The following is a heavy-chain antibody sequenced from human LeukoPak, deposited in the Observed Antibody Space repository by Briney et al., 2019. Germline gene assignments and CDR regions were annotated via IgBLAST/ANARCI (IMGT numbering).Heavy chain of an antibody. V-gene: IGHV1-18*01. CDR1: GYTFTSYG. CDR2: ISAKNGNT. D-gene: IGHD3-9*01. Sequence: ASVKVSCKASGYTFTSYGISWVRQAPGQGLEWMGWISAKNGNTNYAQKLQGRVTMTTDTSTSTAYMELSSLRSDDTAVYYCARYLSPREYYDILTGYYGYWGQGTLVTVSS. CDR3: ARYLSPREYYDILTGYYGY. J-gene: IGHJ4*02.